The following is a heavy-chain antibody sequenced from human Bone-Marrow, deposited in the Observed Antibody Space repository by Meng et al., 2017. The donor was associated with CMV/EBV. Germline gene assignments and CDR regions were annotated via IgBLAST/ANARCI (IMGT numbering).Heavy chain of an antibody. CDR1: GYTFSDYK. V-gene: IGHV1-2*02. CDR3: AGSLFGLGCVFGY. Sequence: ASVKVSCKTSGYTFSDYKMFWVRQAPGQGLEWMGWINPNTGDTYNAPKFQGRVTMTRDTSISTVYMEMSSLTYDDTAVYSCAGSLFGLGCVFGYWGQGTLVTVSS. D-gene: IGHD3-16*01. J-gene: IGHJ4*02. CDR2: INPNTGDT.